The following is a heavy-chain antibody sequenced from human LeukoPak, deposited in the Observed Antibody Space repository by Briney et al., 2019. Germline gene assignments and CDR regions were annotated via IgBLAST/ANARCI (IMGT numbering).Heavy chain of an antibody. CDR3: ARDDY. CDR1: GFTFSSYT. J-gene: IGHJ4*02. CDR2: VSHNGPDE. V-gene: IGHV3-30-3*01. Sequence: GRSLRLSCAASGFTFSSYTMHWVRQAPGKGLEWVAVVSHNGPDEYYADSVKGRFTISRDNSKNTLYLQMSSLRADDTAVYYCARDDYWGQGTLVTVSS.